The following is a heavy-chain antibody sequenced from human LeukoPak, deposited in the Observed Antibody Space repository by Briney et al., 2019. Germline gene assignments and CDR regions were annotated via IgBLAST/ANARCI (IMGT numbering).Heavy chain of an antibody. Sequence: GGSLRLSCAASGFTLSSYAMSWVRQAPGKGLEWVSAISGSGGSTYYADSVKGRFTISRDNSKNTLYLQMNSLRAEDTAVYYCAKDLRSSGWYYFDYWGQGTLVTVSS. CDR1: GFTLSSYA. J-gene: IGHJ4*02. D-gene: IGHD6-19*01. CDR2: ISGSGGST. CDR3: AKDLRSSGWYYFDY. V-gene: IGHV3-23*01.